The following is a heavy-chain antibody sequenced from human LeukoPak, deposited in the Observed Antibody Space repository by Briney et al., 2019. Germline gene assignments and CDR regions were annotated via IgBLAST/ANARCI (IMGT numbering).Heavy chain of an antibody. J-gene: IGHJ4*02. D-gene: IGHD4-23*01. CDR3: ARRLFSTVGFDY. CDR2: INHSGST. CDR1: GGSFSGYY. Sequence: KPSETLSLTCAVYGGSFSGYYWSWIRQPPGKGLEWVGEINHSGSTNYNPSLKSRVTISVDTSKNQFSLKLSSVTAADTAVYYCARRLFSTVGFDYWGQGTLVTVSS. V-gene: IGHV4-34*01.